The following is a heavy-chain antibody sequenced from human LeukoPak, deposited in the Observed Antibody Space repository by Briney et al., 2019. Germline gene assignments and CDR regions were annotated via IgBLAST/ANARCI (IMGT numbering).Heavy chain of an antibody. CDR2: IKNKADGGTT. J-gene: IGHJ4*02. CDR3: TAYYYGSGSNYNDY. V-gene: IGHV3-15*01. CDR1: GSTFSNAW. Sequence: PGGSLRLSCAASGSTFSNAWMSWVRQAPGKGLEWVGRIKNKADGGTTDYAAPVKGRFTISRDDSKNTLYLQMNSLKTEDTALYYCTAYYYGSGSNYNDYWGQGTLVTVSS. D-gene: IGHD3-10*01.